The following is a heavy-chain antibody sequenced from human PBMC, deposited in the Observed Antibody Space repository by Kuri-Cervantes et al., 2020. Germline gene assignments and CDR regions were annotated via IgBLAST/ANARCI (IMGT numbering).Heavy chain of an antibody. Sequence: SETLSLTCTVSGGSISSSSYYWGWIRQPPGKGLEWIGSIYYSGSTYYNPSLKSRVTISVDTSKNQFSLKLSSVTAADTAVYYCARSPSAIAVAGTGAFDIWGQGTMVTVSS. V-gene: IGHV4-39*07. D-gene: IGHD6-19*01. CDR2: IYYSGST. CDR1: GGSISSSSYY. CDR3: ARSPSAIAVAGTGAFDI. J-gene: IGHJ3*02.